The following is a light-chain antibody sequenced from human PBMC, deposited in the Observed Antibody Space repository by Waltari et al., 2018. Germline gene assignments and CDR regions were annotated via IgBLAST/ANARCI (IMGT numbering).Light chain of an antibody. J-gene: IGLJ1*01. V-gene: IGLV2-14*03. CDR1: SGDVGHYDY. CDR3: SSYTSSSTLYV. CDR2: DVA. Sequence: QSALTQPASVSGSPGQSITISCTGTSGDVGHYDYVSWYQQHPGKAPKGIIYDVAPRPSGFSSRFSGSKSGNTASLTISWLQAEDEADYFCSSYTSSSTLYVFGTGTKVTVL.